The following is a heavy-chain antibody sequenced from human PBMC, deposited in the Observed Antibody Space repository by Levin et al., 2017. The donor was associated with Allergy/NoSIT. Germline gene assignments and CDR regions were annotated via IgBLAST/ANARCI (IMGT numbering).Heavy chain of an antibody. Sequence: ESLKISCAVYGGSFSGYYWSWIRQPPGKGLEWIGEINHSGSTNYNPSLKSRVTISVDTSKNQFSLKLSSVTAADTAVYDCARGGMQYQLLSYFDYWGQGTLVTVSS. V-gene: IGHV4-34*01. CDR1: GGSFSGYY. CDR3: ARGGMQYQLLSYFDY. CDR2: INHSGST. J-gene: IGHJ4*02. D-gene: IGHD2-2*01.